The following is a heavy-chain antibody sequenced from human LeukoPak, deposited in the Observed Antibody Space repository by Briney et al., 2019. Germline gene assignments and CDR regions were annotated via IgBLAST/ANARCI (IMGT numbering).Heavy chain of an antibody. CDR1: GFTFSSYA. D-gene: IGHD3-22*01. Sequence: GGSLRLSCAASGFTFSSYAMSWVRQAPGKGLEWVSSISSSSSYIHYADSVKGRFTISRDNAKNSLYLQMNSLRAGDTAVYYCARDYYDAFDYWGQGSLVTVSS. CDR3: ARDYYDAFDY. V-gene: IGHV3-21*01. J-gene: IGHJ4*02. CDR2: ISSSSSYI.